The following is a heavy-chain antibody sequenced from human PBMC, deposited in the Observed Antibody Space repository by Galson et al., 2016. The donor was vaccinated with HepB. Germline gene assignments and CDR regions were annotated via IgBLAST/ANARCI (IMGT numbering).Heavy chain of an antibody. CDR3: ARDYGGFYDFWSGYWDY. CDR1: GYTFKSYA. D-gene: IGHD3-3*01. CDR2: INAGNGNT. J-gene: IGHJ4*02. Sequence: SVKVSCKASGYTFKSYAMHWVCQAPGQRLEWMGWINAGNGNTKYSQKFQGRVTITRDTSASTAYMELSSLRSEDMAVYYCARDYGGFYDFWSGYWDYWGQGTLVTVSS. V-gene: IGHV1-3*01.